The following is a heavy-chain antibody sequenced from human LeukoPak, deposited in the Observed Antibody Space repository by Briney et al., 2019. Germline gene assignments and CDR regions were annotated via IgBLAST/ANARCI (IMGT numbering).Heavy chain of an antibody. D-gene: IGHD3-3*01. CDR3: ARSTYYDFWSGYWFDP. CDR1: GGSISSYY. V-gene: IGHV4-59*01. J-gene: IGHJ5*02. CDR2: IYYSGST. Sequence: ETLSLTCTVSGGSISSYYWSWIRQPPGKGLEWIGYIYYSGSTNYNPSLKSRVTISVDTSKNQFSLKLSSVTAADTAVYYCARSTYYDFWSGYWFDPWGQGTLVTVSS.